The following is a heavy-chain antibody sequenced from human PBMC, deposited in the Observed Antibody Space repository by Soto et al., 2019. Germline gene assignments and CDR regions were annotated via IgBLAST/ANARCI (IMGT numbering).Heavy chain of an antibody. J-gene: IGHJ6*03. V-gene: IGHV5-51*01. Sequence: GESLKISCKGSGYSFTSYWIGWVRQMPGKGLEWMGIIYPGDSDTRYSPSFQGQVTISADKSISTAYLQWSSLKASDTAMYYCARQGEAWYYDFWSGYPSSRYYYYYYMDVWAKGPRSPSP. CDR1: GYSFTSYW. CDR2: IYPGDSDT. D-gene: IGHD3-3*01. CDR3: ARQGEAWYYDFWSGYPSSRYYYYYYMDV.